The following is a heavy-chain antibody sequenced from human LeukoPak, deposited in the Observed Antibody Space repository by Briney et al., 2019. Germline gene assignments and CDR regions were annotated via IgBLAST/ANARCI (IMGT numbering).Heavy chain of an antibody. D-gene: IGHD1-26*01. CDR2: IYYSGST. CDR3: ARGDSGSYYPYYCYMDV. Sequence: SETLSLTCTVSGGSISIYYWSWNRQPPAEGLECIGYIYYSGSTNYNPSLKSRVNISVDTSKNQFSMKLSSVTAADTAVYYCARGDSGSYYPYYCYMDVWGKGITVTVSS. V-gene: IGHV4-59*01. J-gene: IGHJ6*03. CDR1: GGSISIYY.